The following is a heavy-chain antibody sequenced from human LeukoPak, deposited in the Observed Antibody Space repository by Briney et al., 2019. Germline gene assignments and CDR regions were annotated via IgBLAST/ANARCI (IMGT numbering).Heavy chain of an antibody. V-gene: IGHV4-4*02. CDR3: ARVPYSTGRMYYYYGMDV. CDR2: IYHSGTT. CDR1: GGSIISDNW. J-gene: IGHJ6*02. D-gene: IGHD6-19*01. Sequence: SETLSLTCAVSGGSIISDNWWSWVRQPPGKGLEWIGEIYHSGTTNYKPSLRSRLTISVDNSKNQFSLKLTSVTAADTAVYYCARVPYSTGRMYYYYGMDVWGQGTTVTVSS.